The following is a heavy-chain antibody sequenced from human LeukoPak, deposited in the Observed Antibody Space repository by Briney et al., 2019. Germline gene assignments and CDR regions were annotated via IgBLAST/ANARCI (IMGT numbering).Heavy chain of an antibody. J-gene: IGHJ4*02. CDR1: GFSFDDYG. D-gene: IGHD2-2*01. CDR2: ISWKGGSST. V-gene: IGHV3-20*04. CDR3: ARLPAYCSSTSCYYDF. Sequence: PGGSLRLSCTASGFSFDDYGMSWVRQAPGKGLEWVGGISWKGGSSTDYADPVKGRFTISRDNAKNSLFLQMNSLRAEDTAVYYCARLPAYCSSTSCYYDFWGQGTLITVSS.